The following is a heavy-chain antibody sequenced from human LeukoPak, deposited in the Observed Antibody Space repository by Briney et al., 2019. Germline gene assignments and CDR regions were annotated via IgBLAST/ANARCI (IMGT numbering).Heavy chain of an antibody. V-gene: IGHV4-59*01. J-gene: IGHJ4*02. CDR3: ARQNTLVAHFDY. CDR1: GGSISSYY. CDR2: IYYRGST. D-gene: IGHD4-23*01. Sequence: PSETLSLTCTVSGGSISSYYWSWIRQPPGKGLEWFGYIYYRGSTNYNPSLRSRVTISVDTSKNQFSLKLSSVTAADTAVYYCARQNTLVAHFDYWGQGTLVTVSS.